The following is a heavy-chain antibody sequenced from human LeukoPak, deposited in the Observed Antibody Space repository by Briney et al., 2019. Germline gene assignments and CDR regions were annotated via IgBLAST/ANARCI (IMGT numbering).Heavy chain of an antibody. CDR2: IYTSGST. CDR3: ARDYQYSSSWFTARDYYYYYMDV. J-gene: IGHJ6*03. Sequence: SETLSLTCTVSGGSISSYYWSWIRQPAGKGLEWIGRIYTSGSTNYNPSLKSRVTMSADTSKNQFSLKLSSVTAADTAVYYCARDYQYSSSWFTARDYYYYYMDVWGKGTTVTISS. V-gene: IGHV4-4*07. D-gene: IGHD6-13*01. CDR1: GGSISSYY.